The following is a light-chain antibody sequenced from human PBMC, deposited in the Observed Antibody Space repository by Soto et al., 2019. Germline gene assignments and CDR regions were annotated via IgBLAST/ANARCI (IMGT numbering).Light chain of an antibody. Sequence: DIQMTQSPSSLSASVGDSVTITCRASQGIISFLAGYQQKPGKAPKLLIYAASTLQSGVPSRFSGSGSGTEFTLTISSLQPEDCATYYCQQLNSYPLTFGGGTKVDNK. CDR3: QQLNSYPLT. V-gene: IGKV1-9*01. CDR1: QGIISF. J-gene: IGKJ4*01. CDR2: AAS.